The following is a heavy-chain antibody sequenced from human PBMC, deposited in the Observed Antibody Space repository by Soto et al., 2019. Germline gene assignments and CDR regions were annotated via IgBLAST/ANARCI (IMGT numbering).Heavy chain of an antibody. V-gene: IGHV4-59*07. D-gene: IGHD1-26*01. CDR3: ARVSGGAFDI. CDR1: GGSISSYD. Sequence: SDILSLTCTVSGGSISSYDWSWIRLPPGKGLEWIGYIYYSGSTNYNPSLKSRVTISVDTSKNQFSLKLSSVTAADTAVYYCARVSGGAFDIWGQGTMVT. CDR2: IYYSGST. J-gene: IGHJ3*02.